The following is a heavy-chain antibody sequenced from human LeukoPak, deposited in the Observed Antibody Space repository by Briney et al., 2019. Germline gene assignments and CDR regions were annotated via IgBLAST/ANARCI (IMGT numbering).Heavy chain of an antibody. D-gene: IGHD6-6*01. CDR3: ARGSSSSELGY. Sequence: ASVKVSCKASGYTFTGYYMHWVRQAPGQGLEWMGWISAYNGNTNYAQKLQGRVTMTTDTSTSTAYMELRSLRSDDMAVYYCARGSSSSELGYWGQGTLVTVSS. CDR1: GYTFTGYY. V-gene: IGHV1-18*03. CDR2: ISAYNGNT. J-gene: IGHJ4*02.